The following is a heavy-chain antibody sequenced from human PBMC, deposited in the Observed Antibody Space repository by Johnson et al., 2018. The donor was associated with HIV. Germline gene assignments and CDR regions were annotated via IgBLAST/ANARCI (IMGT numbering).Heavy chain of an antibody. CDR1: GFTFNRYA. Sequence: QVQLVESGGGVVQPGRSLRLSCAASGFTFNRYAMHWVRQAPGKGLEWAAVISYHGSNTYYADSVEGRFTISRDNAKNTLFLQMNSLRAEDTAVYYCARDPGALSSSIWGQGTMVTVSS. CDR3: ARDPGALSSSI. D-gene: IGHD6-6*01. V-gene: IGHV3-30-3*01. J-gene: IGHJ3*02. CDR2: ISYHGSNT.